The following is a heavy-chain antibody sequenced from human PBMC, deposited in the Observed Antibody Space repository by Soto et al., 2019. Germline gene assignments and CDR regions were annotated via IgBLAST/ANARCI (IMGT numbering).Heavy chain of an antibody. CDR2: ISGSGGST. V-gene: IGHV3-23*01. CDR1: GFTFSSYA. Sequence: GGSLRLSCAASGFTFSSYAMSWVRQAPGKGLEWVSAISGSGGSTYYADSVKGRFTISRDNSKNTLYLQMNSLRAEDTAVYYCAKMAWWGYCSSTSCRKTPDYWGQGTLVTVSS. CDR3: AKMAWWGYCSSTSCRKTPDY. J-gene: IGHJ4*02. D-gene: IGHD2-2*01.